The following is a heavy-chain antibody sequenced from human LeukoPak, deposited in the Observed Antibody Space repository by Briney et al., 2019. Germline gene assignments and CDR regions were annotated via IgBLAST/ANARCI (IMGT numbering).Heavy chain of an antibody. CDR2: INHSGST. CDR3: ARHRGRAFDI. CDR1: GGSFSGYY. V-gene: IGHV4-34*01. Sequence: SETLSLTCAVYGGSFSGYYWSWIRQPPGKGLEWIGEINHSGSTNYNPSLKSRVTISVDTSKNQFSLKLSSVTAADTAVYYCARHRGRAFDIWGQGTMVTVSS. J-gene: IGHJ3*02.